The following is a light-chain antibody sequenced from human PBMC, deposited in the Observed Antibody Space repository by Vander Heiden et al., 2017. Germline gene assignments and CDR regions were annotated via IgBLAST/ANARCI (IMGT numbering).Light chain of an antibody. V-gene: IGLV1-47*02. Sequence: QSVLTPPPSAPGTPGQRVTISCSGSASNIGGYHVYWYQELPGTAPKLLIYYDDQRPSGVPDRFSGSKSGTSASLAISGLRSEDEADYYCAAWDDRLNAYVFASGTKVTVL. CDR3: AAWDDRLNAYV. CDR2: YDD. CDR1: ASNIGGYH. J-gene: IGLJ1*01.